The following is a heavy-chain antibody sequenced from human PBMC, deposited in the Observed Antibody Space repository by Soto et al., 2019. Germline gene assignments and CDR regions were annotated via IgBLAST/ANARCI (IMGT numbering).Heavy chain of an antibody. CDR1: GFTFSKFG. D-gene: IGHD1-1*01. CDR3: ATSFITTIGTTA. CDR2: ISSSSTTI. Sequence: EVQLVESGGGLVQPGGSLRLSCEASGFTFSKFGINWVRQAPGKGLEWVSHISSSSTTIYYAESVKGRFTISRDNAKNSLYLQMSSLRGEETPVYYCATSFITTIGTTAWGPGTLVTVSS. V-gene: IGHV3-48*01. J-gene: IGHJ4*02.